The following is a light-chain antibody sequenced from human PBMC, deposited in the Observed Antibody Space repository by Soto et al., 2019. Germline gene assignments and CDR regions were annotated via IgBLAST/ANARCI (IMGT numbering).Light chain of an antibody. J-gene: IGKJ5*01. V-gene: IGKV3D-20*02. Sequence: VLTQSPGTPSLSPGERATLSCSASQSVSSSYLAWYQQKPGQAPRLLIYDASNRAAGIPARFSGSGSGTDFTLTISSLEPEDFAVYYCQQRSNWPITFGQGTRLEI. CDR3: QQRSNWPIT. CDR1: QSVSSSY. CDR2: DAS.